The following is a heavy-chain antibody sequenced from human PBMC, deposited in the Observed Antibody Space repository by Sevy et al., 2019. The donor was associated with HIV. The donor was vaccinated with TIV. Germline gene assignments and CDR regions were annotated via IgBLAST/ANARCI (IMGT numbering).Heavy chain of an antibody. J-gene: IGHJ6*03. D-gene: IGHD1-26*01. Sequence: GGSLRLSCSASGFTFSSYGMHWVRQAPGKGLEWVAVIWYDGSNKYYADSVKGRFTISRDNSKNTLYLQMNSLRAEDTAVYYCARAGQWELPGSYYYYYMDVWGKGTTVTVSS. CDR2: IWYDGSNK. CDR1: GFTFSSYG. V-gene: IGHV3-33*01. CDR3: ARAGQWELPGSYYYYYMDV.